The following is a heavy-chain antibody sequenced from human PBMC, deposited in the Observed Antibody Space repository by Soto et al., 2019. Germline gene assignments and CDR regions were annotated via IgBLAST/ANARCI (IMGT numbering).Heavy chain of an antibody. CDR3: ANYGSGSYYNTRRIGY. Sequence: GGSLRLSCAASGFTFSSYAMSWVRQAPGRGLEWVSAISGSGGSTYYADSVKGRFTISRDNSKNTLYLQMNSLRAEDTAVYYCANYGSGSYYNTRRIGYWGQGTLVTVSS. CDR2: ISGSGGST. J-gene: IGHJ4*02. CDR1: GFTFSSYA. V-gene: IGHV3-23*01. D-gene: IGHD3-10*01.